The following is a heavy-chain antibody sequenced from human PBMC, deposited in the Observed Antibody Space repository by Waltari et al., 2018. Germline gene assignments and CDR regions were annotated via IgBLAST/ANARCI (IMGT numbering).Heavy chain of an antibody. D-gene: IGHD5-12*01. CDR3: AGGRCNCYDYESWGGDY. CDR2: INPGNWNT. J-gene: IGHJ4*02. Sequence: QVQLVQSGAEVKKPGASVKVSCKASGYTFTSYAMHWVRKAPGQRLEWMGWINPGNWNTKYSPKFQVIVTNSRESSGSNGDMGVGSLSSEDPGVYYCAGGRCNCYDYESWGGDYWGQGTLVTVSS. CDR1: GYTFTSYA. V-gene: IGHV1-3*01.